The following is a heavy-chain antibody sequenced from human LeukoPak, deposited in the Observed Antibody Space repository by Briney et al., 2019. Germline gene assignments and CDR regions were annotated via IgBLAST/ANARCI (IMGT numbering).Heavy chain of an antibody. D-gene: IGHD2-2*01. Sequence: SVKVSCKASGGTFSSYAISWVRQAPGQGLEWMGGIIPIFGTANYAQKFQGRVTITADESTSAAYMELSSLRSEDTAVYYCASEPAAIPYNWFDPWGQGTLVTVSS. V-gene: IGHV1-69*01. CDR1: GGTFSSYA. CDR2: IIPIFGTA. CDR3: ASEPAAIPYNWFDP. J-gene: IGHJ5*02.